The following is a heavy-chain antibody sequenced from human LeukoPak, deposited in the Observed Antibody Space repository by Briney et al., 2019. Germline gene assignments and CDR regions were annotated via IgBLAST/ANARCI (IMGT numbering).Heavy chain of an antibody. V-gene: IGHV3-23*01. CDR2: ISDSGRNT. CDR1: GFTFSSHV. Sequence: GGSLRLSCTASGFTFSSHVMSWVRQAPGKGLEWVSLISDSGRNTYYADSVMGRFTISRDNSKNTLYLQMNSMRSEDTAVYYCARVSSRAFDIWGQGTMVTVSS. D-gene: IGHD2/OR15-2a*01. J-gene: IGHJ3*02. CDR3: ARVSSRAFDI.